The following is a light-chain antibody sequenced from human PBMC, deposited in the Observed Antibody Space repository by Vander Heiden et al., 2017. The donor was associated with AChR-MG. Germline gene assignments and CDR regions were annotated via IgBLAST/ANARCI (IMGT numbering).Light chain of an antibody. CDR2: DVT. V-gene: IGLV2-14*03. CDR1: SNDVGGYNY. CDR3: GSYTTSGTLV. Sequence: QSALHQPASVSGSPGQSIPISCTGTSNDVGGYNYVSWYQHHPGKAPKLMIYDVTNRPSGVSNRCSGSKSGNTASLTISGLQIEDEADYYCGSYTTSGTLVFGGGTKLTVL. J-gene: IGLJ2*01.